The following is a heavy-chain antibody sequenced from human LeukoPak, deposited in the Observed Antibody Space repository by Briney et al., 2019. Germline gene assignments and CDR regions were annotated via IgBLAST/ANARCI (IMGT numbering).Heavy chain of an antibody. Sequence: GSLRLSCAASGFTFSSYARHWVRQAPAKGLEWVAVISYDGSNKYYADSVKGRFTISRDNSKNTLYLQMNSLRAEDTAVYYCARAVVGSKQQLANWFDPWGQGTLVTVSS. V-gene: IGHV3-30*01. J-gene: IGHJ5*02. D-gene: IGHD6-13*01. CDR1: GFTFSSYA. CDR2: ISYDGSNK. CDR3: ARAVVGSKQQLANWFDP.